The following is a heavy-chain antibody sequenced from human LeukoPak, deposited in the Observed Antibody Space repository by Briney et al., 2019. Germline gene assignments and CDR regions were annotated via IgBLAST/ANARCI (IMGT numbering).Heavy chain of an antibody. CDR1: GGSFSGYY. CDR3: ARHQDIVVVPAAIRL. D-gene: IGHD2-2*02. Sequence: SETLSLTCAVYGGSFSGYYWGWIRQPPGKGLEWIGSIYYSGSTYYNPSLKSRVTISVDTSKNQFSLKLSSVTAADTAVYYCARHQDIVVVPAAIRLWGQGTLVTVSS. J-gene: IGHJ4*02. V-gene: IGHV4-39*01. CDR2: IYYSGST.